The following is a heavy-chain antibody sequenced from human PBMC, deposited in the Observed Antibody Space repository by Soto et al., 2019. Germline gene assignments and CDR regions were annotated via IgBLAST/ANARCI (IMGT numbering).Heavy chain of an antibody. CDR2: MNRNSGTT. D-gene: IGHD1-26*01. Sequence: QVQLVQSGAEVRKPGASVKVSCKASGYTFTTYAINWMRQATGQGLEWVGWMNRNSGTTGYAQKFQGRVSMTRDTSMNTAYMELSSLTYEETAVYYCARNKWETGDFDYWGQGTLVTVSS. CDR3: ARNKWETGDFDY. CDR1: GYTFTTYA. J-gene: IGHJ4*02. V-gene: IGHV1-8*01.